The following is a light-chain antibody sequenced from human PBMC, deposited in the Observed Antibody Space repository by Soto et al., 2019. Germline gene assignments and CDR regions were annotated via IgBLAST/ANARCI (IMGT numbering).Light chain of an antibody. CDR3: QQYHNSPRT. J-gene: IGKJ1*01. V-gene: IGKV3-20*01. CDR1: QSVGGSS. Sequence: ETLLTQSPGTRSLSPGERATLSCRASQSVGGSSLAWYQQRPGQAPRLLIYDTSNRATGIPDRFSGSGSGTDFTLTISRLEPEDFAVYYCQQYHNSPRTFGQGTKVEIK. CDR2: DTS.